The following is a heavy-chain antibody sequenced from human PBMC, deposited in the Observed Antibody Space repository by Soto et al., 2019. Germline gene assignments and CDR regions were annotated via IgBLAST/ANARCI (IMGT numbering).Heavy chain of an antibody. J-gene: IGHJ4*02. V-gene: IGHV1-3*01. CDR2: INAGNGNT. Sequence: GASVKVSCKASGYTFTSYGMHWVRQAPGQRLEWMGWINAGNGNTKYSQKFQGRVTITRDTSASTAYMELSSLRSEDTAVYYCARGPGGPDGPGVYWGQGTLVTVSS. CDR1: GYTFTSYG. CDR3: ARGPGGPDGPGVY. D-gene: IGHD2-15*01.